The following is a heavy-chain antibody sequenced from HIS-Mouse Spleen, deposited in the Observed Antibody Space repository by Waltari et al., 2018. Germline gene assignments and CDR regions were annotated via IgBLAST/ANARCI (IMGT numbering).Heavy chain of an antibody. Sequence: QLQLQESGPGLVKPSETLSLTCTVSGGSTSSSSYYWGWIRQPPGKGLEWIGSIYYSGSTYYNPSLKSRVTISVDTSKNQFSLKLSSVTAADTAVYYCARHNLNYWYFDLWGRGTLVTVSS. V-gene: IGHV4-39*01. CDR2: IYYSGST. J-gene: IGHJ2*01. CDR1: GGSTSSSSYY. CDR3: ARHNLNYWYFDL.